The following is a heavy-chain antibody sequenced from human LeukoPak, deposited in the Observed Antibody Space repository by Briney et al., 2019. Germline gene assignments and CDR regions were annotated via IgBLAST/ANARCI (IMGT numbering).Heavy chain of an antibody. CDR3: ARGGTNYYYYGMDV. CDR2: IIPIFGAT. CDR1: GGTFSSYA. J-gene: IGHJ6*02. D-gene: IGHD1-7*01. Sequence: SVKVSCKASGGTFSSYAISWVRQAPGQGLEWMGGIIPIFGATNYAQKFQGRVTITADESTSTAYMELSSLRSEDTAVYYCARGGTNYYYYGMDVWGQGITVTVSS. V-gene: IGHV1-69*13.